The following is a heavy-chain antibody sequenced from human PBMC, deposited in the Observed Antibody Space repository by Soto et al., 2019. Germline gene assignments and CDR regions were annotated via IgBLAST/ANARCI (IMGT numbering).Heavy chain of an antibody. CDR3: ARYIPGVRYYGMDV. CDR2: IGESGTPT. CDR1: GFTCSSYA. Sequence: GGSLRLSCAASGFTCSSYAMKWVRQATGKGLEWVSLIGESGTPTYYADSVKGRFTISRDNSGNTLFLEMYSLRAEDTAVYYCARYIPGVRYYGMDVWGQGTTVTVFS. J-gene: IGHJ6*02. V-gene: IGHV3-23*01. D-gene: IGHD2-2*01.